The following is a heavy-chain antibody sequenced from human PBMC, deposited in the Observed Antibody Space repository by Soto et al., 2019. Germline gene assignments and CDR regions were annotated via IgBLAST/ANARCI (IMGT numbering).Heavy chain of an antibody. Sequence: SVKVSCKAFGYTFTSYDINWVRQATGQGLEWMGWMNPNSGNTGYAQKFQGRVTMTRNTSISTAYMELSSLRSEDTAVYYCARIGYCSGGSCYLGSNWFDPWGQGTLVTVSS. CDR3: ARIGYCSGGSCYLGSNWFDP. J-gene: IGHJ5*02. V-gene: IGHV1-8*01. D-gene: IGHD2-15*01. CDR1: GYTFTSYD. CDR2: MNPNSGNT.